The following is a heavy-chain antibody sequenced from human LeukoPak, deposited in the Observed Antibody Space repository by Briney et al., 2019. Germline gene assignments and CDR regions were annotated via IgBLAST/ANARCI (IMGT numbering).Heavy chain of an antibody. J-gene: IGHJ5*02. CDR3: ARGFGDWGLSWFDP. Sequence: SETLSLTCTVSGGSVSSGSYYWSWIRQPPGKGLEWIGYIYYSGSAKYNPSLKSRVTISVDTSKNQFSLKLTSVTAADTAVYYCARGFGDWGLSWFDPWGQGTLVTVPS. CDR2: IYYSGSA. CDR1: GGSVSSGSYY. D-gene: IGHD3-10*01. V-gene: IGHV4-61*01.